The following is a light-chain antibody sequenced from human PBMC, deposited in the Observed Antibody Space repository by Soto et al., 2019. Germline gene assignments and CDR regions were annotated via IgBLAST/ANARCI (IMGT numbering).Light chain of an antibody. CDR2: DAS. V-gene: IGKV3-11*01. Sequence: EIVLTQSPATLSLSPGERATLSCRASQSVSSYLAWYQQKPGQAPRLLIYDASTRATGIQDRFSGSGSGTDFTLTIRRLEPEDFAVYFCKQYTGPPTTFGQGTRLEIK. CDR1: QSVSSY. CDR3: KQYTGPPTT. J-gene: IGKJ5*01.